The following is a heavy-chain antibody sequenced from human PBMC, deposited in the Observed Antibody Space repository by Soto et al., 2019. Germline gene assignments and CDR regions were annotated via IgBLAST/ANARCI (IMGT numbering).Heavy chain of an antibody. V-gene: IGHV3-23*01. D-gene: IGHD3-10*01. Sequence: EVQLLESGGGLVLPGGSLRLACAASGFSFNSYAMGWVRQAPGKGREWVSVISARVGSSYFADPVKGRITISRDNSKNVLSLEMSNLRAEDAATYFCGKGSSEYGASVDQGGQGTLVLVSS. CDR2: ISARVGSS. CDR1: GFSFNSYA. CDR3: GKGSSEYGASVDQ. J-gene: IGHJ4*02.